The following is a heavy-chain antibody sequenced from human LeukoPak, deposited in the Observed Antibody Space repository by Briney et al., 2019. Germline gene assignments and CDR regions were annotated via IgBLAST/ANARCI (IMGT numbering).Heavy chain of an antibody. CDR1: GGSISSSNW. CDR3: ARAPEVATIPFDY. CDR2: IYHSGST. J-gene: IGHJ4*02. D-gene: IGHD5-12*01. Sequence: PSETLSLTCAVSGGSISSSNWWSWVRQPPGKGLEWIGEIYHSGSTNYNPSLKSRVTISVDKSKNQFSLKLSSVTAADTAVYYCARAPEVATIPFDYWGQGTLVTVSS. V-gene: IGHV4-4*02.